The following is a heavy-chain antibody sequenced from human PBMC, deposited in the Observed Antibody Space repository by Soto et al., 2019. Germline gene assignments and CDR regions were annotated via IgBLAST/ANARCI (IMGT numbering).Heavy chain of an antibody. D-gene: IGHD6-13*01. CDR2: IYYGGTT. V-gene: IGHV4-59*01. J-gene: IGHJ4*02. CDR3: ASELLAAGPYLDY. Sequence: QVHLQESGPGLVKPSETLSLTCTVSGGSISTYYWSWVRQPPGRGLEWIGYIYYGGTTNYIPSLKSRVTISVDTSKNQFSLRLPSVTAADTAGYYCASELLAAGPYLDYWGQGTLVTVSS. CDR1: GGSISTYY.